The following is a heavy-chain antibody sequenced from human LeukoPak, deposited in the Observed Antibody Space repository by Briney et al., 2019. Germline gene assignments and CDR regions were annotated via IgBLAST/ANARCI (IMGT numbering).Heavy chain of an antibody. J-gene: IGHJ4*02. Sequence: GGSLRLSCAASGFTFSSYEMNWVRQAPGNGLEWISYISSSGATKYYTDSVKGRFTISRDNSKNTLCLQMNSLRAEDTAVYYCAKERGGPVHYFDYWGQGTLVTVSS. V-gene: IGHV3-48*03. D-gene: IGHD1-1*01. CDR3: AKERGGPVHYFDY. CDR2: ISSSGATK. CDR1: GFTFSSYE.